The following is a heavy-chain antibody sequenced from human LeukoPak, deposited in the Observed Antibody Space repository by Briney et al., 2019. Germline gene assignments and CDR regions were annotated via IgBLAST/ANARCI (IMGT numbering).Heavy chain of an antibody. V-gene: IGHV1-8*01. CDR2: MNPNSGNT. D-gene: IGHD4-17*01. CDR1: GYTFTSYD. Sequence: ASVKVSCKASGYTFTSYDINWVRQATGQGLEWMGWMNPNSGNTGYAQKFQGRVTMTRNTSISTAYMELSSLRSEDTAVYYCASGFGQSSVTNVDYWGQGALVTVSS. J-gene: IGHJ4*02. CDR3: ASGFGQSSVTNVDY.